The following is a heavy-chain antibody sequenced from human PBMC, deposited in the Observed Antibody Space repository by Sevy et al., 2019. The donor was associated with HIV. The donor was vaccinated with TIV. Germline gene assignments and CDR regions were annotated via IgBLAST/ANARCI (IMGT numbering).Heavy chain of an antibody. D-gene: IGHD3-9*01. V-gene: IGHV1-46*01. Sequence: ASVKVSCKASGYTFTSYYMHWVRQAPGQGLEWMGIINPSGGSTSYAQKFQGRVTMTRDTFTSTVYMELSSLTSEDTALYYCARDSDNYDILTGYYPFDYWGQGTLVTVSS. CDR1: GYTFTSYY. J-gene: IGHJ4*02. CDR3: ARDSDNYDILTGYYPFDY. CDR2: INPSGGST.